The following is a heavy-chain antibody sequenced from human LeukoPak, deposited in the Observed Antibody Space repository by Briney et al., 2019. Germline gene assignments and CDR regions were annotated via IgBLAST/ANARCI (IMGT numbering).Heavy chain of an antibody. V-gene: IGHV1-18*01. D-gene: IGHD3-3*01. J-gene: IGHJ4*02. CDR2: ISAYNGNT. Sequence: ASVTVSCKASGYTFTSYGISWVRQAPGQGLEWMGWISAYNGNTNYAQKLQGRVTMTTDTSTSTAYMELRSLRSDDAAVYYCARDRGARGYDFWSGYYYFDYWGQGTLVTVSS. CDR1: GYTFTSYG. CDR3: ARDRGARGYDFWSGYYYFDY.